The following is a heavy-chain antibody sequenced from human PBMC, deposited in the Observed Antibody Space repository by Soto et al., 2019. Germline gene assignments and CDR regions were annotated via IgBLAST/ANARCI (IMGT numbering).Heavy chain of an antibody. J-gene: IGHJ6*03. CDR2: INPNSGGT. V-gene: IGHV1-2*04. CDR3: ARGGSGSPIPYYYYYMDV. D-gene: IGHD3-10*01. Sequence: LVNVSCKASGGAYTGYYMHWVRQTTEQGLEWMGWINPNSGGTNYAQKFQGWVTMTRDTSISTAYMELSRLRSDDTAVYYCARGGSGSPIPYYYYYMDVWGKGTTVTAP. CDR1: GGAYTGYY.